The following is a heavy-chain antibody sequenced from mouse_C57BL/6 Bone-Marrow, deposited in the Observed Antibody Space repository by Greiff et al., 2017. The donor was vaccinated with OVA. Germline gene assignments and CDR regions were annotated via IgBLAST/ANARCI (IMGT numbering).Heavy chain of an antibody. CDR3: ARQPDPFAY. V-gene: IGHV5-6*01. Sequence: EVKLMESGGDLVKPGGSLKLSCAASGFTFSSYGMSWVRQTPDKRLEWVATISSGGSYTYYPDSVKGRFTISRDNAKNTLYLQMSSLKSEDTAMYYCARQPDPFAYWGQGTLVTVSA. J-gene: IGHJ3*01. CDR1: GFTFSSYG. CDR2: ISSGGSYT.